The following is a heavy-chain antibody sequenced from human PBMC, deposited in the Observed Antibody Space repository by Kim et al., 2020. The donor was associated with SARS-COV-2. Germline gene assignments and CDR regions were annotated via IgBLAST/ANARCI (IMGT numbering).Heavy chain of an antibody. CDR3: ARGEVLLWFGELRY. J-gene: IGHJ4*02. Sequence: NPPLRSRVTISVDTSKDQVSLKLSSVTAADTAVYYCARGEVLLWFGELRYWGQGTLVTVSS. D-gene: IGHD3-10*01. V-gene: IGHV4-59*09.